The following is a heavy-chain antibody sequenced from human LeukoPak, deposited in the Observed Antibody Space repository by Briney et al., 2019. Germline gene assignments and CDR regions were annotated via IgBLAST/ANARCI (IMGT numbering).Heavy chain of an antibody. V-gene: IGHV4-34*01. CDR2: INHSGST. CDR3: ARGLGDSSGYYPFDY. Sequence: SETLSLTCAVYGGSFSGYYWSWIRQPPGKGLEWIGEINHSGSTNYNPSLKSRVTISVDTSKNQLSLKLSSVTAADTAVYYCARGLGDSSGYYPFDYWGQGTLVTVSS. J-gene: IGHJ4*02. D-gene: IGHD3-22*01. CDR1: GGSFSGYY.